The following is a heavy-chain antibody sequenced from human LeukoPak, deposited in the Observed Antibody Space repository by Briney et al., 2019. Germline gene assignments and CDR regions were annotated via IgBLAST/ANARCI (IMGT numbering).Heavy chain of an antibody. CDR2: ISGSGGSA. V-gene: IGHV3-23*01. Sequence: GGSLRLSCAASGFTFSSDAMSWVRQAPGKGLEWVSAISGSGGSAFYADSVKGRFSISRDTSKNTLFLHMNNLRAGDTAVYYCAAWGSGNYWGQGTLVTVSS. D-gene: IGHD7-27*01. J-gene: IGHJ4*02. CDR3: AAWGSGNY. CDR1: GFTFSSDA.